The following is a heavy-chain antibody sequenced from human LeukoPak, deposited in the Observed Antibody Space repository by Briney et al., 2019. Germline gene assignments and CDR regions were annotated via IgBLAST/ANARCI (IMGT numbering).Heavy chain of an antibody. D-gene: IGHD3-22*01. V-gene: IGHV3-20*04. Sequence: GGSLRLSCAASGFSFDDYGLTWVRQAPGKGLEWVSGINWNGDSTDYADSVKGRFTISRDNAKNSLYLQMNSLRAEDTALYYCARDLRVFITGSFDSWGQGTLVTVSS. J-gene: IGHJ4*02. CDR1: GFSFDDYG. CDR3: ARDLRVFITGSFDS. CDR2: INWNGDST.